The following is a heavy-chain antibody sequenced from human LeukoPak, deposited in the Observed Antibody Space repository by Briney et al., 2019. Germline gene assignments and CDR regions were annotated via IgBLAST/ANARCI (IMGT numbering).Heavy chain of an antibody. J-gene: IGHJ4*02. CDR3: ATNVAAWTVGVGELGDPQYFDY. Sequence: ASVKVSCKVSGYTLTELSMHWVRQAPGKGLEWMGGFDPEDGETIYAQKFQGRVTMTEDTSTDTAYMELSSLRSEDTAVYYCATNVAAWTVGVGELGDPQYFDYWGQGTPVTVSS. CDR1: GYTLTELS. D-gene: IGHD4-23*01. V-gene: IGHV1-24*01. CDR2: FDPEDGET.